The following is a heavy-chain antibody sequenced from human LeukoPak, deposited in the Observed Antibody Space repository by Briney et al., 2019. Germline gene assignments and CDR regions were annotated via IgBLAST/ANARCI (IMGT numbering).Heavy chain of an antibody. D-gene: IGHD5-18*01. J-gene: IGHJ4*02. CDR2: ISGSGGST. V-gene: IGHV3-23*01. CDR1: GFTFSSYA. Sequence: GGSLRLCCAASGFTFSSYAMSWVRQAPGKGLEWVSAISGSGGSTYYADSVKGRFTISRDNSKNTLYLQMNSLRVEDTAVYYCAKSKVTAMVNYFDYWGQGTLVTVSS. CDR3: AKSKVTAMVNYFDY.